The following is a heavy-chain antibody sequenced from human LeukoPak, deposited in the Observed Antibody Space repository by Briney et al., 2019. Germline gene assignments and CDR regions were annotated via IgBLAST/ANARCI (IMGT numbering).Heavy chain of an antibody. Sequence: ASVKVSCKASGYTFTSYYMHWVRQAPGQGLGWMGIINPSGGSTSYAQKFQGRVTMTRDMSTSTVYMELSSLRSEDTAVYYCARDKSYDPWGENYYYYYMDVWGKGTTVTVSS. J-gene: IGHJ6*03. CDR2: INPSGGST. CDR1: GYTFTSYY. V-gene: IGHV1-46*01. D-gene: IGHD5-18*01. CDR3: ARDKSYDPWGENYYYYYMDV.